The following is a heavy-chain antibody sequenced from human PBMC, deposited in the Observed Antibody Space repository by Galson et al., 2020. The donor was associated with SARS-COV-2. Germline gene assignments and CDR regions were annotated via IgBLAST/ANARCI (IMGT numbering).Heavy chain of an antibody. D-gene: IGHD3-3*01. Sequence: PGGSLRLSCAASGFTVSSHYMSWVRQAPGKGLEWLSVIYSGGSTYYADSVKGRFTISGDNSKNTLYLQMNSLRAEDTAVYYCASNYDFWSCYSVKVWGQGTMVTVSS. CDR1: GFTVSSHY. V-gene: IGHV3-66*02. CDR2: IYSGGST. CDR3: ASNYDFWSCYSVKV. J-gene: IGHJ3*01.